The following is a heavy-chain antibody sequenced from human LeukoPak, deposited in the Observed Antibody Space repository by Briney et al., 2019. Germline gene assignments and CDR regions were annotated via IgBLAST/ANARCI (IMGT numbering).Heavy chain of an antibody. CDR3: VTDLVIKGYFDY. J-gene: IGHJ4*02. V-gene: IGHV3-15*01. D-gene: IGHD2-21*01. Sequence: PGGSLRLSCAASGFPFNSYALSWVRQVPGKGLEWVGRIRRKTDGETTDHAASVKGRFTISRDDSKNALYLQMNSLKTEDTAVYYCVTDLVIKGYFDYWGQGALVTVSS. CDR2: IRRKTDGETT. CDR1: GFPFNSYA.